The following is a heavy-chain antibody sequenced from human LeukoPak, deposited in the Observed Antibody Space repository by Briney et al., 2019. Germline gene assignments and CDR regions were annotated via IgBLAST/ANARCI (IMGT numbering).Heavy chain of an antibody. J-gene: IGHJ6*02. CDR2: ISWNSGSI. CDR1: GFTFDDYT. Sequence: GGSLRLSCAASGFTFDDYTMHWVRQAPGKGLEWVSGISWNSGSIGYADSVKGRFTISRDNAKNSLYLQMNSLRAEDTALYYCAKDANYYYYGMDVWGQGTTVTVSS. CDR3: AKDANYYYYGMDV. V-gene: IGHV3-9*01.